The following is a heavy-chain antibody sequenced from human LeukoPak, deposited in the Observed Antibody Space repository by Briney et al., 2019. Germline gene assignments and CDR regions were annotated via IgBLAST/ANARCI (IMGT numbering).Heavy chain of an antibody. CDR1: GFTFSSYW. Sequence: GESLKISCAASGFTFSSYWMSWVRQAPGKGLEWVANIKQDGSEKYYVGSVKGRFTISRDNAKNSLYLQMNNLGAEDTAVYYCATDPASYRTSSTCDFDYWGQGTPVTVSS. J-gene: IGHJ4*02. CDR2: IKQDGSEK. D-gene: IGHD2-8*01. V-gene: IGHV3-7*01. CDR3: ATDPASYRTSSTCDFDY.